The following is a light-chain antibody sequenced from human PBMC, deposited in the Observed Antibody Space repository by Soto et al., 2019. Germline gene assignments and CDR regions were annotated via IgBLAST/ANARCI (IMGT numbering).Light chain of an antibody. CDR2: GAS. V-gene: IGKV3-15*01. CDR1: QSISTN. CDR3: HQYKNWPPYT. Sequence: EIVMTQSPATLSVFPGERATLSCRASQSISTNLAWYQQKPGRAPRLLIYGASARATGIPARFSGSGSRTEFTHTISSLQSEDFAVYYCHQYKNWPPYTFGQGTKLEIK. J-gene: IGKJ2*01.